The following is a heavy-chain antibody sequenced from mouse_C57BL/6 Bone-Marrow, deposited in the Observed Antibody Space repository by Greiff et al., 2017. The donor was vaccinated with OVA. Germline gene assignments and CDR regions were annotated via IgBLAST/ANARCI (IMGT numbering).Heavy chain of an antibody. CDR1: GYTFTSYW. J-gene: IGHJ4*01. Sequence: QVQLQQPGAELVKPGASVKVSCKASGYTFTSYWMHWVKQRPGQGLEWIGRIHPSDSDTNYNQKFKGKATLTVDKSSSTAYMQLSSLTSGDSAVYYCAIGWGDCAMDYWGQGTSVTVSS. V-gene: IGHV1-74*01. CDR3: AIGWGDCAMDY. CDR2: IHPSDSDT.